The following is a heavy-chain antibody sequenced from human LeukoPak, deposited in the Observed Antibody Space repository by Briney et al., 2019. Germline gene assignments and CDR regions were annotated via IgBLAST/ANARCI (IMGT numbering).Heavy chain of an antibody. Sequence: KPSETLSLTCDVSGYSISSGYYWGWIRQPPGKGLEWIGSLHHSGSTDYNPSLKSRFTISVDTSKNQFSLKLSSVTVADTAVYYCAGGAQPFDNWGQGTLVTVSS. CDR3: AGGAQPFDN. D-gene: IGHD1-1*01. J-gene: IGHJ4*02. V-gene: IGHV4-38-2*01. CDR2: LHHSGST. CDR1: GYSISSGYY.